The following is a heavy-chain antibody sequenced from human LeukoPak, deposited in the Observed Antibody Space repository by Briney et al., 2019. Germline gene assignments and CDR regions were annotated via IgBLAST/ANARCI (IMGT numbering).Heavy chain of an antibody. V-gene: IGHV3-30*02. Sequence: GGSLRLSCAASGLVFSNYGMHWVRQAPGKGLEWGTFIQYDGISKYYADSVKGRFTISRDNSKNTLYLQMNSLRPEDTTVYYCVEEAGSVAGRFDNWGQGNMVTVSS. CDR2: IQYDGISK. D-gene: IGHD6-19*01. CDR3: VEEAGSVAGRFDN. J-gene: IGHJ4*02. CDR1: GLVFSNYG.